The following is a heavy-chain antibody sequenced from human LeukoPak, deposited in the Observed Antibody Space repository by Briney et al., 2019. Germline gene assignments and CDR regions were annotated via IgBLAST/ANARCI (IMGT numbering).Heavy chain of an antibody. D-gene: IGHD6-19*01. Sequence: LAGGSLRLSCAASGVTVSTNYMNWVRQAPGKGLECVSGIYSGGSTYYADSVKGRFTISRDNSKNTLYLQMNSLRAEDTAVYYCARDPYSSGWSTSVDYYGMNVWGQGTTVTVSS. V-gene: IGHV3-53*05. CDR1: GVTVSTNY. CDR3: ARDPYSSGWSTSVDYYGMNV. J-gene: IGHJ6*02. CDR2: IYSGGST.